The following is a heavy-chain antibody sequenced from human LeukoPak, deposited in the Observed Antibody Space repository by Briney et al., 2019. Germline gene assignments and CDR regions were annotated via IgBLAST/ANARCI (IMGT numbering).Heavy chain of an antibody. D-gene: IGHD3-9*01. CDR1: GVSFSGYY. CDR2: INHSGST. Sequence: SETLSLTCAVYGVSFSGYYWSWIRQPPGKGLEWIGEINHSGSTNYNPSLKSRVTISVDTSKTQFSLKLRSVTAADTAVYYCARTYYDILTGYPMITFDYWGQGTLVTVSS. CDR3: ARTYYDILTGYPMITFDY. V-gene: IGHV4-34*01. J-gene: IGHJ4*02.